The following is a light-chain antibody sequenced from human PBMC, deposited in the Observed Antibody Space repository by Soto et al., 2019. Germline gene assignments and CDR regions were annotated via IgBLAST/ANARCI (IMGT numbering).Light chain of an antibody. J-gene: IGLJ2*01. CDR1: SSDVGGYNY. CDR3: SSYTSSSTLV. CDR2: DVT. V-gene: IGLV2-14*01. Sequence: QSALTQPASVSGSPGQSISFSCTATSSDVGGYNYVSWYQQHPGKAPKLLIYDVTNRPSGVSNRFSGSKSGNTASLTISGLQAEDEADYYCSSYTSSSTLVFGGGTKLTVL.